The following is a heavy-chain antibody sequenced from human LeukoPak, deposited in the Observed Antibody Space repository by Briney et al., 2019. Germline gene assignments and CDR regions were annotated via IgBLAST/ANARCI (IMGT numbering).Heavy chain of an antibody. CDR3: VKDHSSGLLG. J-gene: IGHJ4*02. Sequence: GESLKISCAASGFTFSSYGMHWVRQAPGKGLEWVAFVRYDGGSIYYVDSVKGRFIISRDNSKDTLYLQMNSLRIEDTAVYHCVKDHSSGLLGWGQGTLVTVSS. D-gene: IGHD6-25*01. CDR2: VRYDGGSI. V-gene: IGHV3-30*02. CDR1: GFTFSSYG.